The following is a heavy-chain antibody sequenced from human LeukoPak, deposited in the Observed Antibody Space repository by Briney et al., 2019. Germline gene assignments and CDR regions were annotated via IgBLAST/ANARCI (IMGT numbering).Heavy chain of an antibody. J-gene: IGHJ4*02. Sequence: TSETLSLTCAVYGGSFSGYYWSWIRRPPGKGLEWIGEINHSGSTNYNPSLKSRVTISVDTSKNQFSLKLSSVTAADTAVYYCARLDGYSSSSGGGGYWGQGTLVTVSS. D-gene: IGHD6-13*01. CDR2: INHSGST. CDR1: GGSFSGYY. CDR3: ARLDGYSSSSGGGGY. V-gene: IGHV4-34*01.